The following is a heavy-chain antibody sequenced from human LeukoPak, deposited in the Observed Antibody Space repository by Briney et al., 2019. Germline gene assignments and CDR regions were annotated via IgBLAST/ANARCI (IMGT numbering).Heavy chain of an antibody. D-gene: IGHD2-21*02. CDR1: GFTVSSNY. CDR2: IYSGGST. V-gene: IGHV3-53*01. Sequence: GGSLRLSCAASGFTVSSNYMSWVRQAPGKGLEWVSVIYSGGSTYYADSVKGRFTISRDNSKNTLYLQMNSLRAEDTAVYYCASTYCGGDCYHPSLDYWGQGTLVTVSS. J-gene: IGHJ4*02. CDR3: ASTYCGGDCYHPSLDY.